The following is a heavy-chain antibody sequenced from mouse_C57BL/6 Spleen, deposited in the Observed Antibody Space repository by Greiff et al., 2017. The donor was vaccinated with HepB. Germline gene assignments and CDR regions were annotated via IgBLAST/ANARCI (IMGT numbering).Heavy chain of an antibody. CDR2: IHPSDSDT. D-gene: IGHD1-1*01. Sequence: QVQLQQPGAELVKPGASVKVSCKASGYTFTSYWMHWVKQRPGQGLEWIGRIHPSDSDTNYNQKFKGKATLTVDKSSSTAYMQLSSLTSEDSAVYYCAMDYYGSSSWYFDVWGTGTTVTVSS. J-gene: IGHJ1*03. CDR1: GYTFTSYW. V-gene: IGHV1-74*01. CDR3: AMDYYGSSSWYFDV.